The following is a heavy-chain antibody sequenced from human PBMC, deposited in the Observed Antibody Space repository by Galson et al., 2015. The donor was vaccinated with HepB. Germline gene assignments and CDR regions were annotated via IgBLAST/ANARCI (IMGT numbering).Heavy chain of an antibody. V-gene: IGHV3-53*01. CDR2: IEGTGRT. J-gene: IGHJ4*02. CDR1: GFTVNSNY. Sequence: SLRLSCAASGFTVNSNYMSWVRLTPGRGLEWVSAIEGTGRTDYEDSVEGRFTISRDNSKNTQNLQMNSLRAEDTAVYYCAIRVEMVTTADYWGLGTLVTVSS. D-gene: IGHD5-24*01. CDR3: AIRVEMVTTADY.